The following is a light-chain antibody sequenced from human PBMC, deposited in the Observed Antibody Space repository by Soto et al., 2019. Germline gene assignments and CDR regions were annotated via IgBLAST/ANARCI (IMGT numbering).Light chain of an antibody. Sequence: QSALTQPASVSGSPGQSITISCTGTSSDVGGYSYVSWYQQHPGKAPKLMIYDVSSRPSGVSNRFSGSKSANTASLTISGLQAEDEADYYCSSYTSSSTLHVLFGGGTQLTVL. CDR1: SSDVGGYSY. V-gene: IGLV2-14*01. J-gene: IGLJ2*01. CDR3: SSYTSSSTLHVL. CDR2: DVS.